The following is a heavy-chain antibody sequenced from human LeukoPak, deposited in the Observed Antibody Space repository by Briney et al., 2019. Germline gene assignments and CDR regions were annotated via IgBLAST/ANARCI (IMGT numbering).Heavy chain of an antibody. J-gene: IGHJ5*02. CDR3: ARESVSSATNWFDP. D-gene: IGHD3-3*01. Sequence: PSETLSLTCAVSAYSISSDYYWGWIRQPPGKGLEWIGTIYHSGTTYYSPSLKSRVTISVDTSKNQFSLKLSSVTAADTAVYYCARESVSSATNWFDPWGQGTLVTVSS. CDR2: IYHSGTT. CDR1: AYSISSDYY. V-gene: IGHV4-38-2*02.